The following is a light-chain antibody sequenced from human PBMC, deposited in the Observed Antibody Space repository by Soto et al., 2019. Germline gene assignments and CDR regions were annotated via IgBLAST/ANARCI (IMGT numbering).Light chain of an antibody. CDR3: QQYYTTLT. V-gene: IGKV4-1*01. Sequence: DIVMTQSPDSLAVSLGERATIKGKSSQSVLLTSNNKNYLAWYQQKPGQPPKVLISWASTRESGVPDRFSGSGSGTDFTLTITSLQAEDVAVYYYQQYYTTLTFGGGTKVEIK. CDR1: QSVLLTSNNKNY. J-gene: IGKJ4*01. CDR2: WAS.